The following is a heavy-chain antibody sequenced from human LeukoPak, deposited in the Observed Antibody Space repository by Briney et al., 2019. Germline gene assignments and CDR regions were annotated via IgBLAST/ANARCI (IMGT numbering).Heavy chain of an antibody. D-gene: IGHD6-6*01. J-gene: IGHJ4*02. CDR2: IRYDGSNK. Sequence: GGSLRLSCAASGLTFSSYGMHWVRQAPGKGLEWVAFIRYDGSNKYYADSVKGRFTISRDNSKSTLYLQMNSLRAEDTAVYYCAKEFYSSSSVDYWGQGTLVTVSS. V-gene: IGHV3-30*02. CDR3: AKEFYSSSSVDY. CDR1: GLTFSSYG.